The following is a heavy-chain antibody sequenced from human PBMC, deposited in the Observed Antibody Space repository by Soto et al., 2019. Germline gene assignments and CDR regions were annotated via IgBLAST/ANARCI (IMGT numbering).Heavy chain of an antibody. D-gene: IGHD3-3*01. J-gene: IGHJ4*02. Sequence: PGGSLRLSCAASGFTFSIYSMNWVRQAPGKGLEWVSYIMPGSSHIYYADSVKGRFTISRDNAKNSLYLQMNSLRAEDTAVYYCARDKRDLRFLEWSYYFDYWGQGTPVTVSS. CDR3: ARDKRDLRFLEWSYYFDY. V-gene: IGHV3-48*01. CDR1: GFTFSIYS. CDR2: IMPGSSHI.